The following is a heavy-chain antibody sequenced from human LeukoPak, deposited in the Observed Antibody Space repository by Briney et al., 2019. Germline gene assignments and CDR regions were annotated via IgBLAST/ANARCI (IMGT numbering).Heavy chain of an antibody. CDR1: GGTFSSYA. CDR3: ARVPHRFYSSPTETDY. D-gene: IGHD6-13*01. J-gene: IGHJ4*02. CDR2: IIPIFGTA. Sequence: SVKVSCKASGGTFSSYAISWVRQAPGQGLEWMGGIIPIFGTANYAQKFQGRVTITADESTSTAYMELSSLRSEDTAVYYCARVPHRFYSSPTETDYWGQGTLVTVSS. V-gene: IGHV1-69*13.